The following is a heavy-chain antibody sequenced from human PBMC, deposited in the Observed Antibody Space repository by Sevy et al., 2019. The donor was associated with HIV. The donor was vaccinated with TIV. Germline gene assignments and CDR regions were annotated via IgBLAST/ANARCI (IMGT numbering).Heavy chain of an antibody. J-gene: IGHJ4*02. CDR2: ISSSSSTI. CDR3: ARDRPRDGYNNFDY. Sequence: GGSLRLSCAASGFTFSDYYMSRIRQAPWKGLEWVSYISSSSSTIYYADSVKGRFTISRDNAKNSLYLQMNSLRAEDTAVYYCARDRPRDGYNNFDYWGQGTLVTVSS. V-gene: IGHV3-11*01. CDR1: GFTFSDYY. D-gene: IGHD5-12*01.